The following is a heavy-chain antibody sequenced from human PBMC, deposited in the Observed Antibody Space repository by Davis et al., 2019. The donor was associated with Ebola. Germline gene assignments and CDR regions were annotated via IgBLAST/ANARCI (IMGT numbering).Heavy chain of an antibody. Sequence: GESLKISCAASGFTFSSYEMNWVRQAPGKGLEWVSYFSSSGSTIYYADSVKGRFTISRDNAKNSLYLQMNSLRAEDTAVYYCARELGYCSSTSCYGRYYYGMDVWGQGTTVTVSS. CDR1: GFTFSSYE. CDR2: FSSSGSTI. V-gene: IGHV3-48*03. J-gene: IGHJ6*02. CDR3: ARELGYCSSTSCYGRYYYGMDV. D-gene: IGHD2-2*01.